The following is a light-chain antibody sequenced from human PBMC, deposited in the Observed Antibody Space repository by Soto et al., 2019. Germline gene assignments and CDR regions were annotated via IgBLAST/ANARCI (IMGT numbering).Light chain of an antibody. CDR1: QGISNY. CDR2: AAS. Sequence: DIQMTQSPSSLSASVGDRVTITCRASQGISNYLAWYQQKPGKVPKLLISAASTLQSGVPSRFSGSGSGTDFTLTINNLQPEYVATYYCQKYNSAPPTFGQGTKLEIK. CDR3: QKYNSAPPT. J-gene: IGKJ2*01. V-gene: IGKV1-27*01.